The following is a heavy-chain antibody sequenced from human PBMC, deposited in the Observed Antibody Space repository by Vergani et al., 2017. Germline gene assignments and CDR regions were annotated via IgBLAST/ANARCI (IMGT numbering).Heavy chain of an antibody. J-gene: IGHJ4*02. CDR2: IWYDGSNK. D-gene: IGHD3-3*01. V-gene: IGHV3-33*06. CDR3: AKEYYYFWSGPHAGGANHY. Sequence: QVQLVESGGGVVQPGRSLRLSCAASGFTFSSYGMHWVRQAPGKGLEWVAVIWYDGSNKYYADSVKGRFNISRDNSKNTLYLQMNSLRAEDTAVYYCAKEYYYFWSGPHAGGANHYWGQGTLVTVSS. CDR1: GFTFSSYG.